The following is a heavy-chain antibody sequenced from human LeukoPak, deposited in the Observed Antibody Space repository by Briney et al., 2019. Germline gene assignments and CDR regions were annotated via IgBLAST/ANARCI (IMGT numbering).Heavy chain of an antibody. CDR2: ITGAGSST. Sequence: PGGSVRLSCAASGFTFKSYGMTWVRQVPGKGLEWVSSITGAGSSTKYADSVSGRFTISRDNSKNTLSLQMTGLRAEDTAVYYCARNVAVAMDPDNWGRGSPLTVSS. D-gene: IGHD5-18*01. V-gene: IGHV3-23*01. J-gene: IGHJ4*02. CDR1: GFTFKSYG. CDR3: ARNVAVAMDPDN.